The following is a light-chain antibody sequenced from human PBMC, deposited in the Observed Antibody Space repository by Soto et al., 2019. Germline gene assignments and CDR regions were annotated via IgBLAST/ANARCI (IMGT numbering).Light chain of an antibody. CDR2: QVS. CDR1: ISDVGSYDL. V-gene: IGLV2-14*02. J-gene: IGLJ1*01. Sequence: QSVLTQPASVSGSPGQSITISCTGSISDVGSYDLVSWYQQHPGKAPKLMIYQVSRRPSGVSNRFFGSKSGNTASLAISGLQPEDEADYYCSSYTTTYNYVFGPGTKLTVL. CDR3: SSYTTTYNYV.